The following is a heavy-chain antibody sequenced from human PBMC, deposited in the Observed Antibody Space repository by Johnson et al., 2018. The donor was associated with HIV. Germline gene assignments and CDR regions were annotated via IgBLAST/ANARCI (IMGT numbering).Heavy chain of an antibody. J-gene: IGHJ3*02. CDR2: IYSGGST. CDR1: GFTVSRNY. D-gene: IGHD6-6*01. V-gene: IGHV3-66*01. Sequence: VQLVESGGGVVQPGRSLRLSCAASGFTVSRNYMNWVRQAPGKGLEWVSVIYSGGSTYYADSVKGRFTISRDNSKNTLYLQMNSLTAEDTALYYCARESLLITPRRDDAFDIWGQGTMVTVSS. CDR3: ARESLLITPRRDDAFDI.